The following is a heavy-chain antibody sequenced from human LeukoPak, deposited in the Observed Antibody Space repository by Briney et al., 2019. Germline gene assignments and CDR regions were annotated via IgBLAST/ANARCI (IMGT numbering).Heavy chain of an antibody. CDR2: IIPIFGTA. D-gene: IGHD3-22*01. CDR3: ARGPYYYDSTGEGAVAFDI. CDR1: GGTFSSYA. Sequence: ASVKVSCKASGGTFSSYAISWVRQAPGQGLEWMGGIIPIFGTANYAQKFQGRVTITTDESTSTAYMELSSLRSEDTAVYYCARGPYYYDSTGEGAVAFDIWGQGTMVTVSS. J-gene: IGHJ3*02. V-gene: IGHV1-69*05.